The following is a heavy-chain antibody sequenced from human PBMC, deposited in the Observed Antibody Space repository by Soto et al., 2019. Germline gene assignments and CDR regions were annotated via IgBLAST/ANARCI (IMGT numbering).Heavy chain of an antibody. D-gene: IGHD4-4*01. J-gene: IGHJ6*02. CDR3: ARDNDRLQLGGNYYYILDV. Sequence: QVQLVQSGAEMKEPGSSVKVSCKTSGGTFSSSAISWLRQAPGXGLEWMGGIIPLFRTPDYAQKFQGRVTIAADESTSTAYMELSSLRSEDTAVYYCARDNDRLQLGGNYYYILDVWGQGTTITVSS. CDR2: IIPLFRTP. V-gene: IGHV1-69*12. CDR1: GGTFSSSA.